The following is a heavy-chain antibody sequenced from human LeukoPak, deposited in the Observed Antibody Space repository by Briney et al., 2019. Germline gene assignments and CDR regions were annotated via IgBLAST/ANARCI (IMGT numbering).Heavy chain of an antibody. D-gene: IGHD4-17*01. CDR2: IYYSGST. V-gene: IGHV4-39*01. J-gene: IGHJ4*02. CDR3: ATINGDQYYFDY. CDR1: GGSISSSSYY. Sequence: SETLSLTCTVSGGSISSSSYYWGWIRQPPGKGLEWIGSIYYSGSTYYIPSLKSRVTISVDTSKNQFSLKLSSVTAADTAVYYCATINGDQYYFDYWGQGTLVTVSS.